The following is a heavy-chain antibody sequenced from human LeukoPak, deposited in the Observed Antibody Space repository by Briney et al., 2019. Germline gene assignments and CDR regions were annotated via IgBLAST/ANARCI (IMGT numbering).Heavy chain of an antibody. CDR3: ARSTGVGGWFH. Sequence: PGGSLRLSCAASGFTFSNYWMSWVGQAPGKGLEWVANIKEDGSEKHYVGSVKGRFTISRDNAKNSLYLQMNSLRVDDAAVYYCARSTGVGGWFHWGQGTLVTVSS. D-gene: IGHD6-19*01. CDR2: IKEDGSEK. J-gene: IGHJ4*02. V-gene: IGHV3-7*01. CDR1: GFTFSNYW.